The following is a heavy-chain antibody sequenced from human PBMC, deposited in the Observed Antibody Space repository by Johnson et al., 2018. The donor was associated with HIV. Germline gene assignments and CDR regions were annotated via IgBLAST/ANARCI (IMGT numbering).Heavy chain of an antibody. J-gene: IGHJ3*01. CDR3: ASLGYTSGWIVSDDGFDV. D-gene: IGHD6-19*01. V-gene: IGHV3-23*04. CDR2: ISGSGGRT. Sequence: MQLVESGGGLVQPGGSLRLSCAASGFTFSSYAMSWVRQAPGKGLEWVSAISGSGGRTYYADSVKGRFTISRDNSMNTLYLQMNSLSPEEPAVYYCASLGYTSGWIVSDDGFDVWGQGTLVTVSS. CDR1: GFTFSSYA.